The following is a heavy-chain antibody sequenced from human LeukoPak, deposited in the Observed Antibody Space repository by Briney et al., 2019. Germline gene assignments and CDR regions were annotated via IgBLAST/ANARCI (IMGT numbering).Heavy chain of an antibody. CDR3: AKSSGYYYFDY. J-gene: IGHJ4*02. D-gene: IGHD3-3*01. CDR1: GNTFTSYA. V-gene: IGHV1-3*01. Sequence: ASVKVSCKASGNTFTSYAMHWVRQAPGQRLEWMGWINPGNGKTKYSQKFQDRVTITRDTSATTAYMELNSLISEDTAVYYCAKSSGYYYFDYWGQGTLVAVSS. CDR2: INPGNGKT.